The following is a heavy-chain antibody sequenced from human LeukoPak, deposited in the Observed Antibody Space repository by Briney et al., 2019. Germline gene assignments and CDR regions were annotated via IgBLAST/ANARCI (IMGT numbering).Heavy chain of an antibody. J-gene: IGHJ4*02. CDR3: AKMGDYDFWRDYSPAPPDY. Sequence: GGSLRLSCAVSGFTFSKYALSWVRQAPRKGLEWVSAIGENGGKTYYADSVKGRFTISRDNSKNTLFLQMNSLRAEDTAVYYCAKMGDYDFWRDYSPAPPDYWGQGTLVTVSS. CDR1: GFTFSKYA. CDR2: IGENGGKT. D-gene: IGHD3-3*01. V-gene: IGHV3-23*01.